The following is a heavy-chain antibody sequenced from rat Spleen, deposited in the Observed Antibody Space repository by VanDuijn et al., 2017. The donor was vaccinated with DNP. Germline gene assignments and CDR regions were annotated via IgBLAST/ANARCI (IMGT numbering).Heavy chain of an antibody. Sequence: EVQLVESGGGLVQPGRSLKLSCAASGFIFSNYDMAWVRQAPTKGLEWVAYISPSGGSTYYRDSEKGRFTISRDNAKSTLYLQMNSLKSEDTATYYCAREQRFYFDYWGQGVMVTVSS. D-gene: IGHD1-10*01. J-gene: IGHJ2*01. CDR1: GFIFSNYD. V-gene: IGHV5-27*01. CDR2: ISPSGGST. CDR3: AREQRFYFDY.